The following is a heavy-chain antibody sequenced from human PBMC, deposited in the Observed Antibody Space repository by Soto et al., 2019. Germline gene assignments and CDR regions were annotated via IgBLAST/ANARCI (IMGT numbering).Heavy chain of an antibody. V-gene: IGHV1-69*01. CDR3: ARDTPNYDYSNYGLFDY. Sequence: QVQLVQSGAEVKMPGSSVKVSCKASGGTFSSYAISWVRQAPGQGLEWMGGIIPIFGTANYAQKFQGRVTITADESTSTAYMELSSLRSEDTAVYYCARDTPNYDYSNYGLFDYWGQGTLVTVSS. D-gene: IGHD4-4*01. CDR2: IIPIFGTA. CDR1: GGTFSSYA. J-gene: IGHJ4*02.